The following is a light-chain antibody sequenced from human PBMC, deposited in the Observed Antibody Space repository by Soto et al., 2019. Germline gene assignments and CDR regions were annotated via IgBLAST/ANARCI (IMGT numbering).Light chain of an antibody. CDR3: QQYSNWPPFT. Sequence: EVVMTQSPATLSVSPGERATLSCRASQRISSHLAWYQQRRGQAPRLLIYDTSTRATGIPARFSGSGSGTEFTLTISSLQSADSAVYYCQQYSNWPPFTFGQGTRLEIK. J-gene: IGKJ5*01. V-gene: IGKV3-15*01. CDR2: DTS. CDR1: QRISSH.